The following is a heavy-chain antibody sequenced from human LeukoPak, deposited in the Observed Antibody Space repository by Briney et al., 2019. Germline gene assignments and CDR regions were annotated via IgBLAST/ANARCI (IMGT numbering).Heavy chain of an antibody. CDR3: AKVFGYGTSSYLDS. CDR2: ISATGDSR. J-gene: IGHJ4*02. D-gene: IGHD5-12*01. Sequence: GGSLRVSCAPSGFTFIGYAMSSVRQALGEGRECVSSISATGDSRYYVDSVKGRFTVSRDNSNNTVYLQMNTLRAEDTAVYYCAKVFGYGTSSYLDSWGRGILVTVSS. V-gene: IGHV3-23*01. CDR1: GFTFIGYA.